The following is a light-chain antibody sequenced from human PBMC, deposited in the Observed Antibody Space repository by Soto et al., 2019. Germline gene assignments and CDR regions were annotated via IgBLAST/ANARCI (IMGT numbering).Light chain of an antibody. CDR2: KAS. V-gene: IGKV1-5*03. CDR3: QQYNSYST. CDR1: QTMSSW. J-gene: IGKJ1*01. Sequence: DIQMTQSPSTLSGSVGDRVTITFRASQTMSSWLACYQQKPGQAPNLLIYKASTLESGVPSRFSGSGSGTEFTLTVSSLQPDDFATYYCQQYNSYSTFGQGTKVDIK.